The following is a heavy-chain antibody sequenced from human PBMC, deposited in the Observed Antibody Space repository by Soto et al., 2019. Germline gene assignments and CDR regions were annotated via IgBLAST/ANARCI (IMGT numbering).Heavy chain of an antibody. V-gene: IGHV4-39*07. Sequence: PSETLSLTCTVSGGSISSSSYFWGWIRQPPGKGLECIGSIYYSGSTYYNPSLKSRVTISVDTSKNQFSLKLSSVTAADTAVYYCARAQSDQLTRAAEVDNWGQGTLVTVSS. CDR2: IYYSGST. CDR1: GGSISSSSYF. D-gene: IGHD2-2*01. J-gene: IGHJ4*02. CDR3: ARAQSDQLTRAAEVDN.